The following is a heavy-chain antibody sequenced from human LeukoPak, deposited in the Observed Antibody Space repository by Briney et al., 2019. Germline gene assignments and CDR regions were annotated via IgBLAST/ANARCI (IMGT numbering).Heavy chain of an antibody. CDR3: ARVKPATAILEYYFDY. CDR2: TIPIFGTA. D-gene: IGHD2-2*02. CDR1: GGTFSSYA. Sequence: SVKVSCKASGGTFSSYAISWVRQAPGQGLEWMGGTIPIFGTANYAQKFQGRVTITADESTSTAYMELSSLRSEDTAVYYCARVKPATAILEYYFDYWGQGTLVTVSS. V-gene: IGHV1-69*13. J-gene: IGHJ4*02.